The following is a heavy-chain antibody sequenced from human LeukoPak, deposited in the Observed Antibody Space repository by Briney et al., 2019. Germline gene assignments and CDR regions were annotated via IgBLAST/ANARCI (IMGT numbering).Heavy chain of an antibody. Sequence: PGGSLRLSCAASGFTFSSYEMNWVPQAPGEGLEWVSYISSSGSTIYYADSVRGRFTISRDNAKNSLYLQMNSLRAEDTAVYYCAELGITMIGGVWGKGTTVTISS. D-gene: IGHD3-10*02. J-gene: IGHJ6*04. CDR2: ISSSGSTI. CDR1: GFTFSSYE. V-gene: IGHV3-48*03. CDR3: AELGITMIGGV.